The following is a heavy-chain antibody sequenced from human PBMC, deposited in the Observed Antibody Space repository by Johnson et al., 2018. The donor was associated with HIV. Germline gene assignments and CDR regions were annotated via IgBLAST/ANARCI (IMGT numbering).Heavy chain of an antibody. CDR3: AREYVGQWLGPRHAFDI. CDR1: EFTVTNYA. CDR2: ISYDGSNK. V-gene: IGHV3-30*04. D-gene: IGHD6-19*01. J-gene: IGHJ3*02. Sequence: QVQLVESGGGAVQPGRSLRLYCAVSEFTVTNYAMHWVRLAPGKGLQWVAVISYDGSNKYYADSVKGRFTISRDNSKNTLYLQMNSLRAEDTAVYYCAREYVGQWLGPRHAFDIWGQGTMVTVSS.